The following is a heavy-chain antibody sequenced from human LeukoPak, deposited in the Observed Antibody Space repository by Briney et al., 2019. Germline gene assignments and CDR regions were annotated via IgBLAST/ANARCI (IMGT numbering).Heavy chain of an antibody. CDR3: ARAGYTSTWTFDY. V-gene: IGHV4-4*07. D-gene: IGHD6-13*01. CDR1: GASIRSYI. CDR2: IYTTGST. Sequence: SKTLSLTCSVSGASIRSYIWSWIRQSPGKGLEHIGRIYTTGSTNYNPSLRSRVTMSVDTSKNQFSLNLKSVNAADTAVYYCARAGYTSTWTFDYWGQGILLTVSS. J-gene: IGHJ4*02.